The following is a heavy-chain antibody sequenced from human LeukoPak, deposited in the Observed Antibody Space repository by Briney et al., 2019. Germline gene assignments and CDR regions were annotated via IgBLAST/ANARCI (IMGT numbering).Heavy chain of an antibody. CDR1: GDSISTYY. D-gene: IGHD4-17*01. CDR2: IHYSGST. J-gene: IGHJ5*01. V-gene: IGHV4-59*01. Sequence: SETVSPTCTVSGDSISTYYWSWIRQPPGKGLECIGYIHYSGSTNYNPSLKSRVTLSLYTSKNQFSLNLRSVTAADTGVYYCARMRGDYVVDSWGQGTLVTVSS. CDR3: ARMRGDYVVDS.